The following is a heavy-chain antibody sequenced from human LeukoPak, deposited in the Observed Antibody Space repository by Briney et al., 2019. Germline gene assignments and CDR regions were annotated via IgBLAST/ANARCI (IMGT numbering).Heavy chain of an antibody. Sequence: PSETLSLTCTVSGGSISSYYWSWIRQPAGKGLEWIGRIYTSGSTNYNPSLKRRVTMSVDTSKNQFSLKLSSVTAADTAVYYCARDAPYYDYVWGSLPYWGQGTLVTVSS. CDR2: IYTSGST. V-gene: IGHV4-4*07. D-gene: IGHD3-16*01. J-gene: IGHJ4*02. CDR1: GGSISSYY. CDR3: ARDAPYYDYVWGSLPY.